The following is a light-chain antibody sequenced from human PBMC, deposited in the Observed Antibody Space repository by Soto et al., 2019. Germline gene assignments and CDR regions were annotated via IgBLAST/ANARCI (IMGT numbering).Light chain of an antibody. V-gene: IGKV3-20*01. CDR1: QSVSSSY. Sequence: ETVLTQSPGTLSLSPEERATLSCRAIQSVSSSYLAWYQQKPGQAPRLLIYGASSRATGIPDRFSGSGSGTDFTLTISRPEPEDFAVYYCQQYGSSPRTFGQGTKVDIK. CDR3: QQYGSSPRT. CDR2: GAS. J-gene: IGKJ1*01.